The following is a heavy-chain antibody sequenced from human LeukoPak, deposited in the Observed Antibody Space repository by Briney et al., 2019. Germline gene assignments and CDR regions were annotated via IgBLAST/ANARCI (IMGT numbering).Heavy chain of an antibody. CDR3: ARDSYIPHVVVVAAPPGY. CDR2: IKQDGSEK. CDR1: GFTLSSYW. J-gene: IGHJ4*02. Sequence: GGSLRLSCAASGFTLSSYWMSWVRQAPGKGLEWVANIKQDGSEKYYVDSVKGRFTISRDNAKNSLYLQMNSLRAEDTAVYYCARDSYIPHVVVVAAPPGYWGQGTLVTVSS. D-gene: IGHD2-15*01. V-gene: IGHV3-7*01.